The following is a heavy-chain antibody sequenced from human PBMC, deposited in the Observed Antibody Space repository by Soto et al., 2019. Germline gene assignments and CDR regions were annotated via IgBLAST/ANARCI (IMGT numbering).Heavy chain of an antibody. CDR3: VRVAGSYYSGMDV. D-gene: IGHD1-26*01. V-gene: IGHV4-4*02. Sequence: QVQLQESGPGLVKPSGTLSLTCAVSGGSISSSNWWSCVRQPPGRRLEWIGEIYHSGSTNYNPSLKSRVTISVDKSKNQYSLKLSSVTAADTAVYYCVRVAGSYYSGMDVWGQGTTVTVSS. J-gene: IGHJ6*02. CDR1: GGSISSSNW. CDR2: IYHSGST.